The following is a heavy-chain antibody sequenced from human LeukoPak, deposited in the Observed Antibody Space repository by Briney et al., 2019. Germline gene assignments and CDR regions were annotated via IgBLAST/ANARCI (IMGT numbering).Heavy chain of an antibody. CDR3: ARGQYYDILTGYRDPGFDY. Sequence: GGSLRLSCAASGFTFSDYYMSWIRQAPGKGLEWVSYISSSGSTIYYADSVKGRFTISRDNAKNSLYLQMNSLRAEDTAVYYCARGQYYDILTGYRDPGFDYWGQGTLVTVSS. V-gene: IGHV3-11*01. CDR1: GFTFSDYY. J-gene: IGHJ4*02. D-gene: IGHD3-9*01. CDR2: ISSSGSTI.